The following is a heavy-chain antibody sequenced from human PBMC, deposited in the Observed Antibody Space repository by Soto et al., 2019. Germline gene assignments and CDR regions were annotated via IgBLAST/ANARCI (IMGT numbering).Heavy chain of an antibody. CDR3: ARDSNLGYCSGGSCRLGRAFDI. Sequence: SETLFLTCAVYGGSFSGYYWSWIRQPPGKGLEWIGEINHSGSTNYNPSLKSRVTISVDTSKNQFSLKLSSVTAADTAVYYCARDSNLGYCSGGSCRLGRAFDIWGQGTMVTVSS. CDR1: GGSFSGYY. J-gene: IGHJ3*02. CDR2: INHSGST. D-gene: IGHD2-15*01. V-gene: IGHV4-34*01.